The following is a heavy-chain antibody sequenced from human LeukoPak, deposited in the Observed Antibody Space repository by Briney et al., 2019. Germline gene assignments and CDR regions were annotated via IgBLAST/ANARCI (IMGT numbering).Heavy chain of an antibody. V-gene: IGHV3-7*01. D-gene: IGHD3-22*01. CDR1: GFTFSSYW. CDR3: ARDTNDYYDSSGPSWGAFDI. CDR2: IKQDGSER. J-gene: IGHJ3*02. Sequence: GGSLRLSCAASGFTFSSYWMSWVRQAPGKGLEWVANIKQDGSERYYVDSVKGRFTISRDNAKNSLYLQMNSLRAEDTAVYYCARDTNDYYDSSGPSWGAFDIWGQGTMVTVSS.